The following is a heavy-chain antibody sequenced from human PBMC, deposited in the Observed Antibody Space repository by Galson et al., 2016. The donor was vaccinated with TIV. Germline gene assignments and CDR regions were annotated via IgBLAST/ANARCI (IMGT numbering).Heavy chain of an antibody. CDR2: ISSDGNNK. V-gene: IGHV3-30*03. Sequence: SLRLSCAASGFIISPYGLHWVRQAPGKGLEWVAVISSDGNNKDYADSVKGRFTISRHKSKNTLYLQMSSLRPEDTAVYYCASETFYYDIRDYATGGWFDPWGQGTLVTVSS. CDR3: ASETFYYDIRDYATGGWFDP. D-gene: IGHD3-22*01. CDR1: GFIISPYG. J-gene: IGHJ5*02.